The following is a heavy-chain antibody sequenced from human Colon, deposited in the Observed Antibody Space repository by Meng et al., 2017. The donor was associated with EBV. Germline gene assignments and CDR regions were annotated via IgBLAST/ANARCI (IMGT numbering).Heavy chain of an antibody. CDR3: ARNGDYNPGLY. V-gene: IGHV4-34*01. CDR2: INHSGST. D-gene: IGHD4-17*01. Sequence: QVQLQQWGAGLLKPSETLSLTCAVYGGSFSGHYWTWIRQPPGKGLEWIGEINHSGSTNYNPSLKSRVTISVDKSKNQFSLQLTSVTAADTAVYYCARNGDYNPGLYWGQGTLVTVSS. CDR1: GGSFSGHY. J-gene: IGHJ4*02.